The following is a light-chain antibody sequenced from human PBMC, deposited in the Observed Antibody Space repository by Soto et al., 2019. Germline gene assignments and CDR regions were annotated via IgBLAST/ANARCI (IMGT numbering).Light chain of an antibody. CDR1: QSVSSSY. Sequence: EIVLTQSPGTLSLSPGERATLSCRASQSVSSSYLAWYQQKPGQAPRPLIYAASSRATGIPDRFSGSGSGTDFTLTISRLESEDFAVYCCQHYGSSPYTFGQGTKLEIK. V-gene: IGKV3-20*01. CDR2: AAS. J-gene: IGKJ2*01. CDR3: QHYGSSPYT.